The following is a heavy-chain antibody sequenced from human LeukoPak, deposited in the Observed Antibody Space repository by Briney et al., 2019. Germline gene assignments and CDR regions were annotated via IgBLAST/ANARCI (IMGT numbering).Heavy chain of an antibody. CDR3: ARTPYGGSQDY. Sequence: SETLSLTCAVYGGSFSGYYWSWIRQPPGKGLEWIGEINHSGSTNYNPSLKSRVTISVDTSKNQFSLKLSSVTAADTAVYYCARTPYGGSQDYWGQGTLVTVSS. D-gene: IGHD2-15*01. J-gene: IGHJ4*02. V-gene: IGHV4-34*01. CDR1: GGSFSGYY. CDR2: INHSGST.